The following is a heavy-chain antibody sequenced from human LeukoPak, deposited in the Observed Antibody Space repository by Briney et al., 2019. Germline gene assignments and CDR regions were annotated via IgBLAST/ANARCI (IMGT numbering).Heavy chain of an antibody. CDR1: GFTFSSYA. D-gene: IGHD3-10*01. V-gene: IGHV3-23*01. CDR2: ISGSGGST. CDR3: AKVGGTRGFYYGSGSYYFDY. J-gene: IGHJ4*02. Sequence: GGSXRLSCAASGFTFSSYAMSWVRQAPGKGLEWVSAISGSGGSTYYADSVKGRFTISRDNSKNTLYLQMNSLRAEDTAVYYCAKVGGTRGFYYGSGSYYFDYWGQGTLVTVSS.